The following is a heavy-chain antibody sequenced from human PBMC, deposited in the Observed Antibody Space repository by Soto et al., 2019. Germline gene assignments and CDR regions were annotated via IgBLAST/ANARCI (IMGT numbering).Heavy chain of an antibody. CDR2: INPSGGST. J-gene: IGHJ6*02. CDR3: ARGGRGYSSSWYPNYYYGMDV. Sequence: QVQLVQSGAEVKKPGASVKVSCKASGYTFTSYYMHWVRQAPGQGLEWMGIINPSGGSTSYGQKVQGRVTMTTDRSTSTVYMELSSLRSEDTAVYYCARGGRGYSSSWYPNYYYGMDVWGQGTTVTVSS. CDR1: GYTFTSYY. D-gene: IGHD6-13*01. V-gene: IGHV1-46*01.